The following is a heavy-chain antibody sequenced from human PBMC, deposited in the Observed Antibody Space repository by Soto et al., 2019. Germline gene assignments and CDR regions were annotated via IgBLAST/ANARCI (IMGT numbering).Heavy chain of an antibody. D-gene: IGHD2-2*03. V-gene: IGHV4-31*03. CDR3: ARVGYCSSTSCSPAKNWFDP. Sequence: QVQLQESGPGLVKPSQTLSLTCTVSGGSISSGGYYWSWIRQHPGKGLEWIGYIYYSGSTYYNPSIKCRVTISVDRPKNQFSLKLSSVTAADTAVYYCARVGYCSSTSCSPAKNWFDPWGQGTLVTVSS. CDR2: IYYSGST. J-gene: IGHJ5*02. CDR1: GGSISSGGYY.